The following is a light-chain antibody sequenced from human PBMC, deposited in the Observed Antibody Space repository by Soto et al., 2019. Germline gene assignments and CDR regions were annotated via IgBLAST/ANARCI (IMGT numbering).Light chain of an antibody. Sequence: QSALTQPASVSGSPGQSITISCTGTSSDIGAYNFVSWYQQYPGKAPKLMLYDVNIRPSGLSNRFSGSKSGNTASLTISGLQAEDEADYYCTSWTTSTTMIFGGGTKLTVL. V-gene: IGLV2-14*03. CDR2: DVN. J-gene: IGLJ2*01. CDR1: SSDIGAYNF. CDR3: TSWTTSTTMI.